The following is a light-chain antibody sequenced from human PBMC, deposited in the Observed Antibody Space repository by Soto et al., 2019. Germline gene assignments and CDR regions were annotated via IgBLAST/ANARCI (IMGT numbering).Light chain of an antibody. Sequence: IVLTQSPGTLSLSPGESATLLCRASQFVSSRSLAWYQQKLGQAPRLLIYGASNRATGIPGRFSASGSGTDFTLTITPLEPEDFAVYFCQQYANSPITFGQGNDWRL. CDR2: GAS. J-gene: IGKJ5*01. V-gene: IGKV3-20*01. CDR3: QQYANSPIT. CDR1: QFVSSRS.